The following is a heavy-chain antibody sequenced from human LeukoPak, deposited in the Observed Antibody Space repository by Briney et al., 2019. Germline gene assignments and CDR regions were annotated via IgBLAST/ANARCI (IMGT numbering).Heavy chain of an antibody. CDR2: ISSSSSTI. V-gene: IGHV3-48*01. J-gene: IGHJ3*02. CDR3: ARDGVLMGLFDI. Sequence: PGGSLRLSCATSGFIFSAYTVHWVRQTPGKGLEWVSYISSSSSTIYYADSVKGRFSISRDNAKNSLYLQMNSLRAEDTAVYYCARDGVLMGLFDIWGQGTMVTVSS. CDR1: GFIFSAYT. D-gene: IGHD2-8*01.